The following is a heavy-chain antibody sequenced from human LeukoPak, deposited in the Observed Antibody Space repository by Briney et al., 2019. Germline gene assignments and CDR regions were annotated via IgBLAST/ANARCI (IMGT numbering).Heavy chain of an antibody. Sequence: VASVKVSCKASGYTFTGYYMHWVRQAPGQGLEWMGWINPNSGGTNYAQKFQGRVTMTRDTSISTAYMELSRLRSDDTAVYYCARVGDSSGYHDFDYWGQGTLVTVSS. CDR2: INPNSGGT. V-gene: IGHV1-2*02. D-gene: IGHD3-22*01. CDR1: GYTFTGYY. CDR3: ARVGDSSGYHDFDY. J-gene: IGHJ4*02.